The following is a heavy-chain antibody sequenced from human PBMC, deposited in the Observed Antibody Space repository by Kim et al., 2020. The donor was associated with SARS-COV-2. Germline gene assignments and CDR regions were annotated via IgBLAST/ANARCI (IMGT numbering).Heavy chain of an antibody. V-gene: IGHV4-59*01. CDR1: GGSISSYY. CDR2: IYYSGST. J-gene: IGHJ6*02. Sequence: SETLSLTCTVSGGSISSYYWSWIRQPPGKGLEWIGYIYYSGSTNYNPSLKSRVTISVDTSKNQFSLKLSSVTAADTAVYYCARVLRYFDWLLSGFVPDGMDVWGQGTTVTVSS. CDR3: ARVLRYFDWLLSGFVPDGMDV. D-gene: IGHD3-9*01.